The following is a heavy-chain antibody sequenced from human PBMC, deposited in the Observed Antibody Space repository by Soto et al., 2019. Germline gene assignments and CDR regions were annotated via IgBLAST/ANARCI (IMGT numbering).Heavy chain of an antibody. CDR2: FRGSGGST. V-gene: IGHV3-23*01. D-gene: IGHD3-10*01. Sequence: GGSLRLSCVASGFTFTNYAMSWVRQAPGKGLEWVSGFRGSGGSTYYADSVKGRFTISRDNSKSTLFLQMNSLRAEDTAVYYCAKGKYYFDDWGKGPPVTVPS. J-gene: IGHJ4*02. CDR3: AKGKYYFDD. CDR1: GFTFTNYA.